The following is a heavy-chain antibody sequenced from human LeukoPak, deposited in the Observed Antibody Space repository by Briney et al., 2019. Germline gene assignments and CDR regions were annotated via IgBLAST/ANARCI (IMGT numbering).Heavy chain of an antibody. D-gene: IGHD3-10*01. Sequence: GRSLRLSCAASGFTFDDYAMHWVRQAPGKGLEWVSGISWNSGSIGYADSVKGRFTISRDNAKNSLYLQMNSLRAEDTALYYCAKDSSGVFTSLLDYWGQGTLVTVSS. CDR1: GFTFDDYA. V-gene: IGHV3-9*01. CDR2: ISWNSGSI. J-gene: IGHJ4*02. CDR3: AKDSSGVFTSLLDY.